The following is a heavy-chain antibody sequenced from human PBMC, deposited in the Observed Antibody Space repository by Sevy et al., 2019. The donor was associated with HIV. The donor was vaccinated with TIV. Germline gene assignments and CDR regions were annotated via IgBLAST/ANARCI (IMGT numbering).Heavy chain of an antibody. CDR3: ARRGIAGSTDYFDY. CDR2: IHYGGST. Sequence: SETLSLTCFVSGGSISSNSYYWGWIRQPSGRQREWIGTIHYGGSTYYNPSLESRVTLSVDTSKNHFSLKLSSLTAADEALYYCARRGIAGSTDYFDYWGQGTLVTVSS. CDR1: GGSISSNSYY. D-gene: IGHD1-20*01. V-gene: IGHV4-39*02. J-gene: IGHJ4*02.